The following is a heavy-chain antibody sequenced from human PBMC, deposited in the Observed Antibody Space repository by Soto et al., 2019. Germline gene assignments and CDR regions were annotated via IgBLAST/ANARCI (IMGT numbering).Heavy chain of an antibody. CDR3: ASHPYSSSPHFDY. J-gene: IGHJ4*02. CDR1: GGSSSSYC. D-gene: IGHD6-6*01. Sequence: SETLCLTCTVDGGSSSSYCWSWIRQPPGKGLEWIGYIYYSGSTNYNRSLKSRVTISVDTSKNQFSLKLSSVTAADTAVYYCASHPYSSSPHFDYWGQGTLFTVSS. CDR2: IYYSGST. V-gene: IGHV4-59*08.